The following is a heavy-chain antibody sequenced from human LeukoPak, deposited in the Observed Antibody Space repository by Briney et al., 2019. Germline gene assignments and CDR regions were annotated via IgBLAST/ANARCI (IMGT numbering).Heavy chain of an antibody. D-gene: IGHD1-26*01. V-gene: IGHV3-7*01. J-gene: IGHJ4*02. Sequence: PGGSLRLSCAASRFIFNKYWMSWVRQAPGKGLEWVANIKQDGSEKYYVDSVKGRFTISRDNSKNTLYLQMNSLRAEDTAVYYCARDRGATKDWGQGTLITVLS. CDR1: RFIFNKYW. CDR2: IKQDGSEK. CDR3: ARDRGATKD.